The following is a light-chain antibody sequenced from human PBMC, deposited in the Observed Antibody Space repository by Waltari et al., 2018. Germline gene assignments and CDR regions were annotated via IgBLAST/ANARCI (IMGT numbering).Light chain of an antibody. Sequence: DILMTQSPLSLPVTPGEPASISCRSSQSLLHSNGYNYLDWYLQKPGQSPQVLIYLGSNLSSGVPDRFSGSGSGTYVTLNISRVEAEDVGFYYCMQILQPARTFGQGTRLEIK. CDR3: MQILQPART. V-gene: IGKV2-28*01. CDR2: LGS. J-gene: IGKJ2*01. CDR1: QSLLHSNGYNY.